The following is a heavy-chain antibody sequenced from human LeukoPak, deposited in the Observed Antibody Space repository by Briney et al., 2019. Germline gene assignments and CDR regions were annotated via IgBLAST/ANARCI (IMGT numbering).Heavy chain of an antibody. D-gene: IGHD2-2*01. CDR2: INSDGSST. CDR1: GFTFSSYW. V-gene: IGHV3-74*01. Sequence: GGSLRLSCAASGFTFSSYWMHWVRQAPGKGLVWVSRINSDGSSTSYADSVKGRFTISRDNSKNTLYLQMNSLRAEDTAVYYCAKLSGDYVVVVPAAIPYYYYYYMDVWGKGTTVTVSS. J-gene: IGHJ6*03. CDR3: AKLSGDYVVVVPAAIPYYYYYYMDV.